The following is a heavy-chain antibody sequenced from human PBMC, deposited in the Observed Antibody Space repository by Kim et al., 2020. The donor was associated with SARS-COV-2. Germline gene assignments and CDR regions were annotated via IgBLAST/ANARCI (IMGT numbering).Heavy chain of an antibody. Sequence: SQTLSLTCAISGDSVSSNSAAWNWIRQSPSRGLEWLGRTYYRSKWYNDYAVSVKSRITINPDTSKNQFSLQLNSLTPEDTAVYYCARVGMGGGAHYYYYGMDVWGQGTTVTVSS. CDR2: TYYRSKWYN. J-gene: IGHJ6*02. V-gene: IGHV6-1*01. CDR3: ARVGMGGGAHYYYYGMDV. CDR1: GDSVSSNSAA. D-gene: IGHD3-16*01.